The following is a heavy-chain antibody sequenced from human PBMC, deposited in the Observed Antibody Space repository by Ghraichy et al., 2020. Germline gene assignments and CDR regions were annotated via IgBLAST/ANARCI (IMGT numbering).Heavy chain of an antibody. CDR2: ISYDGTYK. Sequence: GGSLRLSCAASGFSFSDYALHWVRQAPGKGLEWVAVISYDGTYKHYADSVKGRFTISRDKSKKTLFLQMNSLRAEDTAVYYCARVQWTITSDYGAMDVWGQGTTVTVSS. D-gene: IGHD3-10*01. V-gene: IGHV3-30*04. J-gene: IGHJ6*02. CDR3: ARVQWTITSDYGAMDV. CDR1: GFSFSDYA.